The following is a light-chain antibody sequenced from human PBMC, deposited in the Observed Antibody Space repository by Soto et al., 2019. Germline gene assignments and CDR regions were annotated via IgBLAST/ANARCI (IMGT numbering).Light chain of an antibody. J-gene: IGKJ5*01. V-gene: IGKV3D-20*02. Sequence: EIVLTQSPGTLSLSPGERATLSCRASQSVSSSYLAWYQKKPGQAPRLLIYGASNRANGIPARFSGSGSGTDFTLTISSLEPEDFAVYYCQQRSNWPPSAFGQGTRLEIK. CDR2: GAS. CDR3: QQRSNWPPSA. CDR1: QSVSSSY.